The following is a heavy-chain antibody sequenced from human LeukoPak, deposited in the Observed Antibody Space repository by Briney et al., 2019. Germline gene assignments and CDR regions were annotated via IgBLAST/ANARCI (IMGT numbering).Heavy chain of an antibody. CDR1: GYTFTSYA. V-gene: IGHV1-3*01. CDR2: INAGNGNT. D-gene: IGHD6-19*01. Sequence: GASVKVSCKASGYTFTSYAMHWVRQAPGQRLEWMGWINAGNGNTKYSQKFQGRVTITRDTSASTAYMELSSLRSEDTAVYYCARDLDRGVAGPHKLYNWFDPWGQGTLVTVSS. CDR3: ARDLDRGVAGPHKLYNWFDP. J-gene: IGHJ5*02.